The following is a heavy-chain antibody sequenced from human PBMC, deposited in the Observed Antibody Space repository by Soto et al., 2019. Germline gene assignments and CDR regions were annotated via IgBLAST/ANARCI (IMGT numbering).Heavy chain of an antibody. V-gene: IGHV4-31*03. J-gene: IGHJ6*02. CDR1: GGSISSGGYY. CDR2: IYYSGST. CDR3: AREAYYDFWRGYYYGMDV. Sequence: TLSLTCTVSGGSISSGGYYGSCIRHHPQKILEWIGYIYYSGSTYYNPSLKSRVTISVDASKNQFSLKLSSVTAADTAVYYCAREAYYDFWRGYYYGMDVWGQGTTVTVSS. D-gene: IGHD3-3*01.